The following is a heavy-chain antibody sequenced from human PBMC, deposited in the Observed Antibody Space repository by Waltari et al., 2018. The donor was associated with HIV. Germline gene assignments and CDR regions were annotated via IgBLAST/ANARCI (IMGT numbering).Heavy chain of an antibody. CDR1: GYTFTSYA. V-gene: IGHV1-3*01. D-gene: IGHD2-15*01. CDR3: ARGMSRGVVVVAADLAFDI. J-gene: IGHJ3*02. CDR2: INAGNGNT. Sequence: QVQLVQSGAEVKKPGASVKVSCKASGYTFTSYAMHWVRQAPGQRLEWMGWINAGNGNTKYSQKFQGRVTITRDTSASTAYMELSSLRSEDTAVYYCARGMSRGVVVVAADLAFDIWGQGTMVTVSS.